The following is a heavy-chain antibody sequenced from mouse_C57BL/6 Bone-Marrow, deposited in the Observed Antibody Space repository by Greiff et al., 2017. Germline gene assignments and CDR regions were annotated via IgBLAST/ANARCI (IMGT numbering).Heavy chain of an antibody. D-gene: IGHD1-1*02. CDR1: GYTFTSYW. J-gene: IGHJ3*01. V-gene: IGHV1-61*01. CDR2: IYPSDSDT. CDR3: ARSSYYCVGGY. Sequence: QVQLQQPGAELVRPGSSVKLSCKASGYTFTSYWMDWVKQRPGQGLEWIGNIYPSDSDTKYNQKFKDKATLTVDKSSSTAYMQLSSLTSEDSAVYYCARSSYYCVGGYWCRGTRITVSA.